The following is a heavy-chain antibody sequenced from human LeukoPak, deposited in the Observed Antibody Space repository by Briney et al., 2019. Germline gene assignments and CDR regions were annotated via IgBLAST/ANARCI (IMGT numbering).Heavy chain of an antibody. Sequence: SETLSLTCAVYGGSFSGYYWSWIRQPPGKGLEWIGEINHSGSTNYNPSLKSRVTISVDTSKNQFSLKLSSVTAADTAVYYCARGGPVQLEPPVIGPTDYWGQGTLVTVSS. CDR3: ARGGPVQLEPPVIGPTDY. D-gene: IGHD1-1*01. CDR2: INHSGST. J-gene: IGHJ4*02. CDR1: GGSFSGYY. V-gene: IGHV4-34*01.